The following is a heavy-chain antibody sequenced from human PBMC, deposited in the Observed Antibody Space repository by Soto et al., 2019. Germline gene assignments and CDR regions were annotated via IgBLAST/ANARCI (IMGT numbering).Heavy chain of an antibody. D-gene: IGHD6-13*01. CDR2: IIPIVGTA. CDR1: GCTFSSYA. V-gene: IGHV1-69*01. CDR3: ARDRPNRPGIAAAANFDLYYYGMAV. Sequence: QVQLVQSGAEVMKPGSSVKVSCKASGCTFSSYAISWVRQAPGQGLEWMGGIIPIVGTANYAQKFQGRVTITSDESTSTPYMELSSLRCEDTAVYYCARDRPNRPGIAAAANFDLYYYGMAVWGQGATITVSS. J-gene: IGHJ6*02.